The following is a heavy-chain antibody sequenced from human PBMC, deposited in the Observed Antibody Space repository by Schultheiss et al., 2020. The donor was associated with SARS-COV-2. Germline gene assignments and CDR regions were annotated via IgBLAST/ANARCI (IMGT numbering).Heavy chain of an antibody. V-gene: IGHV1-46*01. Sequence: ASVKVSCKASGYTFTSYYMHWVRQAPGQGLEWMGWINPNSGGTTLAQTFEGRLTMTRDTSTSTVYMELSSLRSEDTAVYYCAKAAAGTFDYWGQGTLVTVSS. CDR2: INPNSGGT. CDR1: GYTFTSYY. CDR3: AKAAAGTFDY. J-gene: IGHJ4*02. D-gene: IGHD6-13*01.